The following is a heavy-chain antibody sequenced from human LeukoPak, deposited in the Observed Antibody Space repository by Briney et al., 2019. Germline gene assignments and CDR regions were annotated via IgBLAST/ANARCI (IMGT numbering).Heavy chain of an antibody. CDR3: ARAVVPAAIWWFDP. J-gene: IGHJ5*02. CDR2: INPNSGGT. CDR1: GYTFTGYY. D-gene: IGHD2-2*02. Sequence: ASVKVSCKASGYTFTGYYMHWVRLAPGQGLEWMGWINPNSGGTNYAQKFQGRVTMTRDTSISTAYMELSRLRSDDTAVYYCARAVVPAAIWWFDPWGQGTLVTVSS. V-gene: IGHV1-2*02.